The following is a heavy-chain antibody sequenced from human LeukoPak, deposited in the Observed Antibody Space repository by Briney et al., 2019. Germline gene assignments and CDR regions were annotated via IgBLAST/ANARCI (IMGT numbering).Heavy chain of an antibody. J-gene: IGHJ6*03. V-gene: IGHV3-7*01. CDR3: ATNTVGYYYYMDV. Sequence: GGSLRLSCAASGFSFSNYWMTWVRQAPGKGLEWVANIKQDGSEKFYVDSVKGRFTISRDNAKTSLYLQLNTLRAEDTAVYYCATNTVGYYYYMDVWGKGTTVTVSS. CDR2: IKQDGSEK. CDR1: GFSFSNYW. D-gene: IGHD4-17*01.